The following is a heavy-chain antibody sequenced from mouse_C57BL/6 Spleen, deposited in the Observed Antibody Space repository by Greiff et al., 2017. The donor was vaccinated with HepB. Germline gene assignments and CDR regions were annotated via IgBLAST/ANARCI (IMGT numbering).Heavy chain of an antibody. D-gene: IGHD1-1*01. CDR1: GFTFSDYG. Sequence: EVKVVESGGGLVKPGGSLKLSCAASGFTFSDYGMHWVRQAPEKGLEWVAYISSGSSTIYYADTVKGRFTISRDNAKTTLVLQMTSLRSEDTALYYCAREITTVVAHCYFDVWGTGTTVTVSS. V-gene: IGHV5-17*01. CDR3: AREITTVVAHCYFDV. J-gene: IGHJ1*03. CDR2: ISSGSSTI.